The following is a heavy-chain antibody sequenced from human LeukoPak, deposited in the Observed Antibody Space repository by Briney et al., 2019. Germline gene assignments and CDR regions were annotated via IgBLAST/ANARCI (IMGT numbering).Heavy chain of an antibody. D-gene: IGHD5-24*01. CDR3: AKDPEEMATLRFDY. Sequence: PGGSLRLSCAASGFTFSSYGMHWVRQAPGKGLEWVAFIRCDGSNKYYADSVKGRFTISRDNSKNTLYLQMNSLRAEDTAVYYCAKDPEEMATLRFDYWGQGTLVTVSS. CDR1: GFTFSSYG. V-gene: IGHV3-30*02. J-gene: IGHJ4*02. CDR2: IRCDGSNK.